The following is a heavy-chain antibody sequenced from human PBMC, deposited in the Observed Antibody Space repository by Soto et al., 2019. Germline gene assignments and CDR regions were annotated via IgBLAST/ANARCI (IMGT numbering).Heavy chain of an antibody. Sequence: PGGSLRLSCAASGFTFSGSAMHWVRQASGKGLEWVGRIRSKANSYATAYAASVEGRFTISRDDSKNTAYLQMNSLKTEDTAVYYCTATSIMRSNSSSIAYFDYWGQGTLVTVSS. CDR3: TATSIMRSNSSSIAYFDY. V-gene: IGHV3-73*01. J-gene: IGHJ4*02. CDR1: GFTFSGSA. CDR2: IRSKANSYAT. D-gene: IGHD6-13*01.